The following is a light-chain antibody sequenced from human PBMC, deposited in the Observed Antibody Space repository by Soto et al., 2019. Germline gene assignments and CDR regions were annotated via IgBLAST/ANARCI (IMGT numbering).Light chain of an antibody. CDR3: QQRSKWRVT. Sequence: EIVLTQSPATLSLSPGERATLSCRASQSVSSHLAWYQQKPGQAPRLLICGASNRATGIPARFSGSGSGTDFTLTISILETEDFAVYYCQQRSKWRVTFGQGTRLEIK. CDR1: QSVSSH. CDR2: GAS. J-gene: IGKJ5*01. V-gene: IGKV3-11*01.